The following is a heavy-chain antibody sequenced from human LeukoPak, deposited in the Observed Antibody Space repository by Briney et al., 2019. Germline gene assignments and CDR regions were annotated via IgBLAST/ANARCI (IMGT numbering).Heavy chain of an antibody. V-gene: IGHV3-7*01. D-gene: IGHD1-26*01. Sequence: GGSLRLSCAASGFTFSSYWMSWVRQAPGKGLEWVANIKQDGSEKYYVDSVKGRFTISRDNAKNSLYLQMNSLRAEDTAVYYCARELWVGATFYYYYYGMDVWGQGTTVTVSS. CDR2: IKQDGSEK. CDR3: ARELWVGATFYYYYYGMDV. J-gene: IGHJ6*02. CDR1: GFTFSSYW.